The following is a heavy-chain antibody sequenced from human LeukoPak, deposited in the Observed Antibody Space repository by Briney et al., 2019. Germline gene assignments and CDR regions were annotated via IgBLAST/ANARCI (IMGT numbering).Heavy chain of an antibody. CDR3: ARGLEVVVNTLHY. Sequence: ASVKVSCKASGYTFTGYYMHWVRQASGQGLEWMGWINPNSGGTNYAQKFQGRVTMTRDTSISTAYMELSRLRSDDTAVYYCARGLEVVVNTLHYWGQGTLVTVSS. D-gene: IGHD3-22*01. J-gene: IGHJ4*02. V-gene: IGHV1-2*02. CDR2: INPNSGGT. CDR1: GYTFTGYY.